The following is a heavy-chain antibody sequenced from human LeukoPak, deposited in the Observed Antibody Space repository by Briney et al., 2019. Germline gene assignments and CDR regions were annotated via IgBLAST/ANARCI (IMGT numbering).Heavy chain of an antibody. CDR2: IYYSGST. V-gene: IGHV4-39*07. D-gene: IGHD5-12*01. CDR3: ASRARDYYYYMDV. Sequence: SETLSLTCTVSGGSISSNSYYWGWIRQPPGKGLEWIGSIYYSGSTYYNPSLKSRVTISVDTSKNQFSLKLSSVTAADTAVYYCASRARDYYYYMDVWGKGTTVTVSS. J-gene: IGHJ6*03. CDR1: GGSISSNSYY.